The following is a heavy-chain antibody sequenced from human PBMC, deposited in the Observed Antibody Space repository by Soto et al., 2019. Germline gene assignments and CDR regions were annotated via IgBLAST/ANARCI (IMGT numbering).Heavy chain of an antibody. D-gene: IGHD6-13*01. CDR1: GYTVTAYY. CDR2: INPNSGGT. CDR3: ARMIAASGHYGMDV. V-gene: IGHV1-2*04. Sequence: QVQLVQSGAEVKKPGASVKVSCKASGYTVTAYYVHWVRQAPGQGLEWMGWINPNSGGTNYAQKFQGWVTMTRDTSISTVYMELSRLRFDDTAVDYCARMIAASGHYGMDVWGQGTTVTVSS. J-gene: IGHJ6*02.